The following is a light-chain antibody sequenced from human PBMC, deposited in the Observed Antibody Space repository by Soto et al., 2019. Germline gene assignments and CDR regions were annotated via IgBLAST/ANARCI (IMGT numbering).Light chain of an antibody. V-gene: IGKV3-11*01. Sequence: IGLTQSPATLTLSPGERGTLSCRASESVTDYLAWYQQKPGQAPRLLVYDASNRATGIPARFSGSGSGTEFTLSISSLEPEDFAVYYCQQRYSWPPITFGQGTRLEIK. CDR1: ESVTDY. CDR3: QQRYSWPPIT. CDR2: DAS. J-gene: IGKJ5*01.